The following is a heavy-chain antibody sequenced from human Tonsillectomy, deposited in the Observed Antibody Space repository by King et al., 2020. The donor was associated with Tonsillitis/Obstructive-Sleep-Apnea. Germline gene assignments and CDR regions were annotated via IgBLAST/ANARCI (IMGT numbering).Heavy chain of an antibody. CDR2: IYYSGST. J-gene: IGHJ4*02. V-gene: IGHV4-59*12. D-gene: IGHD3-10*01. CDR3: ARVRGVWFGELSKYYFDY. Sequence: QLQESGPGLVKPSETLSLTCTVSGGSISSYYWSWIRQPPGKGLEWIGYIYYSGSTNYNPSLQSRVTISVDKSKNQFSLKLSSVTAADTAVYYCARVRGVWFGELSKYYFDYWGQGTLVTVSS. CDR1: GGSISSYY.